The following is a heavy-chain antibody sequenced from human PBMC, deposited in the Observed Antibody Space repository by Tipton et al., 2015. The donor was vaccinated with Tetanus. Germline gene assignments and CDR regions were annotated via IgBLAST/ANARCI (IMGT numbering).Heavy chain of an antibody. CDR1: GFTFSSYA. Sequence: SLRLSCAASGFTFSSYAMSWVRQAPGKGLEWVSAISGSDGDTLYAESVKGRFIISRDNSRDTLYLQLTGLRGDDTAVYYCAKAVRGSDPTNWFDPWGQGTLVTVS. CDR2: ISGSDGDT. D-gene: IGHD3-10*01. J-gene: IGHJ5*02. V-gene: IGHV3-23*01. CDR3: AKAVRGSDPTNWFDP.